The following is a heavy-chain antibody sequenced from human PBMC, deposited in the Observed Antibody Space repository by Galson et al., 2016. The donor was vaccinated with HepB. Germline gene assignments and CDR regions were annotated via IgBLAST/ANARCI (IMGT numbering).Heavy chain of an antibody. CDR1: GFTFSSYA. D-gene: IGHD3-10*01. Sequence: SLRLSCAASGFTFSSYAMSWVRQAPGKGPEWVSAISGSGGSTFYADSVKRRFTISRDNSKNTLYLQMNSLRAEDTAVYYCAKSPPYYGSGSYYRLTYYFDYWGQGTLVTVSS. V-gene: IGHV3-23*01. J-gene: IGHJ4*02. CDR2: ISGSGGST. CDR3: AKSPPYYGSGSYYRLTYYFDY.